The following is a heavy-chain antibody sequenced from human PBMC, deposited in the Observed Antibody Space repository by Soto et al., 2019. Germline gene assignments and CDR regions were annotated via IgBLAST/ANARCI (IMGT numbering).Heavy chain of an antibody. CDR1: GFTFISYA. CDR2: ISGSGGST. CDR3: AGDYDSGSYRFDY. J-gene: IGHJ4*02. Sequence: GGSLRLSCAASGFTFISYAMSWVRQAPGKGLEWVSAISGSGGSTYYADSVKGRFTISRDNSKNTLYLQMNSLRAEDTAIYYCAGDYDSGSYRFDYWGLGTLVTVSS. V-gene: IGHV3-23*01. D-gene: IGHD3-10*01.